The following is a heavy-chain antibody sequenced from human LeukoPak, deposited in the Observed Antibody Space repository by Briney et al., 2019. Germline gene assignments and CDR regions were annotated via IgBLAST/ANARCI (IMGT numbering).Heavy chain of an antibody. J-gene: IGHJ4*02. D-gene: IGHD6-19*01. CDR1: GGSISGYY. CDR2: ISYSGST. CDR3: ARHGSGWSFDY. V-gene: IGHV4-59*08. Sequence: SETLSLTCTVSGGSISGYYWSWIRQPPGKGLEWIGYISYSGSTNCNPSLKSRVSISVDTSKNQFSLNLYSLTAADTAVYYCARHGSGWSFDYWGKGTLISVSS.